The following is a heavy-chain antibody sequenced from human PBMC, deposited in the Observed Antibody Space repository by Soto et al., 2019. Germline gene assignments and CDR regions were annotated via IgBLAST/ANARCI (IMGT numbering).Heavy chain of an antibody. D-gene: IGHD6-13*01. Sequence: EVQLSDSGGGSVQPGASLRLSCAASGFTFKTYTMNWVRQAPGQGLEWVSAIYSGGSTYYADSVKGRFTISRDNSKNTLYLQMNSLRAEDTAVYYCARAGSSWLYWFDPWGQGTLVTVSS. CDR3: ARAGSSWLYWFDP. CDR2: IYSGGST. V-gene: IGHV3-23*05. CDR1: GFTFKTYT. J-gene: IGHJ5*02.